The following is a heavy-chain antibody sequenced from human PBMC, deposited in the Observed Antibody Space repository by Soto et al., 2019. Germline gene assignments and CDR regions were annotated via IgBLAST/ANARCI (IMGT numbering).Heavy chain of an antibody. CDR2: INPKNGGT. Sequence: QVQLVQSGAEVKEPGASVKVSCRASGYRFTGYYMHLVRQAPGEGREGLGWINPKNGGTNLAQKFEGRVTMTRDTYTKTVYMELSSLRSDDAAEYFCALGHLVMVGANPGLDCWGQGTLVTVSS. D-gene: IGHD1-26*01. J-gene: IGHJ4*02. V-gene: IGHV1-2*02. CDR3: ALGHLVMVGANPGLDC. CDR1: GYRFTGYY.